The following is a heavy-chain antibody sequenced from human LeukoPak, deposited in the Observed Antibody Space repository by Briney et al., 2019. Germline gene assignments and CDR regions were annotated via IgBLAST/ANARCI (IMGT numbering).Heavy chain of an antibody. V-gene: IGHV4-34*01. CDR2: INHSGST. Sequence: SETLSLTCAVYGGSFSGYYWSWIRQPPGKGLEWIGKINHSGSTNYNPSLKSRVTISVDTSKNQFSLKLSSVTAADTAVYYCARGFGSSGYFYYYYYYMDVWGKGTTVTVSS. CDR1: GGSFSGYY. J-gene: IGHJ6*03. CDR3: ARGFGSSGYFYYYYYYMDV. D-gene: IGHD3-22*01.